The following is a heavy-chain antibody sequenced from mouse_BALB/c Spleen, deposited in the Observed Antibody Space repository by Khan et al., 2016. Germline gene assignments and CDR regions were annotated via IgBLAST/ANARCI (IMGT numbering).Heavy chain of an antibody. CDR3: ARGDYDGTYYGMDY. J-gene: IGHJ4*01. Sequence: EVQLQELGPGLVKPSQSLSLTCTVTGYSITNDYAWNWIRQFPGNKLEWMGYITYSGSTSYNPSLRSRISITRDTSKNQFFLQLSSVTTEDTATYYCARGDYDGTYYGMDYWGQGTSVTVSS. CDR1: GYSITNDYA. D-gene: IGHD2-4*01. V-gene: IGHV3-2*02. CDR2: ITYSGST.